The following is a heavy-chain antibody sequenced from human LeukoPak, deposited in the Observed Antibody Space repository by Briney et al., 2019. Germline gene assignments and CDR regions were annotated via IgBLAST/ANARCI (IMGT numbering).Heavy chain of an antibody. CDR3: ARGPTLYDGFFDY. D-gene: IGHD5/OR15-5a*01. CDR1: GGSISSYY. Sequence: SETPSLTCTVSGGSISSYYWSWIRQPPGKGLEWIGYIYYSGSTNYNPSLKSRVTISVDTSKNQFSLKLSSVTAADTAVYYCARGPTLYDGFFDYWGQGTLVTVSS. V-gene: IGHV4-59*01. CDR2: IYYSGST. J-gene: IGHJ4*02.